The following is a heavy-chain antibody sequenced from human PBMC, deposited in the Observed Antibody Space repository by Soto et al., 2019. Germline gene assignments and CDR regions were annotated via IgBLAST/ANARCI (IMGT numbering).Heavy chain of an antibody. D-gene: IGHD6-13*01. CDR1: GYYFTIYA. V-gene: IGHV1-3*01. J-gene: IGHJ6*03. CDR2: INPGNGNT. CDR3: ARVGQLGSYYYYYMDV. Sequence: ASVKVSCKASGYYFTIYAIHWVRQAPGQRLEWMGWINPGNGNTKYSQNFQGRVTITRDTSANTAYMELSSLRSEDTAVYYCARVGQLGSYYYYYMDVWGKGTTVTVSS.